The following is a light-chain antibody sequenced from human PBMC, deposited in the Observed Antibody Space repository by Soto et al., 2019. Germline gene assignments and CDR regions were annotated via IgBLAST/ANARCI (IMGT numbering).Light chain of an antibody. V-gene: IGKV3-20*01. Sequence: EIVLTQSPDTLSLSPGQRATLSCRASQSVSSSYLDWYQVKPGQAPRLLIFGASSRATGIPDRFSGSGSGTDFTITITRLEPEDLAVYYCQQYGGSPTFGGGNKVEIK. J-gene: IGKJ4*01. CDR2: GAS. CDR3: QQYGGSPT. CDR1: QSVSSSY.